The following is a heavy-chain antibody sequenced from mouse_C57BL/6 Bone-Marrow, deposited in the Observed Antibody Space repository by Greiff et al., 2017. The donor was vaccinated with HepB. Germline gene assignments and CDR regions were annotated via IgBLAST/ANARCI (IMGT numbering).Heavy chain of an antibody. J-gene: IGHJ1*03. D-gene: IGHD1-1*01. CDR2: ISYDGSN. V-gene: IGHV3-6*01. Sequence: VQLKQSGPGLVKPSQSLSLTCSVTGYSITSGYYWNWIRQFPGNKLEWMGYISYDGSNNYNPSLKNRISITRDTSKNQFFLKLNSVTTEDTATYYSARDDYGSRSGYFDVWGTGTTVTVSS. CDR3: ARDDYGSRSGYFDV. CDR1: GYSITSGYY.